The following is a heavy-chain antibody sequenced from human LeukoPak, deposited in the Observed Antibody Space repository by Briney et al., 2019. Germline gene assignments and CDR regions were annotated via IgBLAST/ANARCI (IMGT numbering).Heavy chain of an antibody. Sequence: ATVKVSCKASGYTFTSYYMHWVRQAPGQGLEWMGIINPSDGSTSYAQKFQGRVTMTRDTSTSTVYMELSSLRSEDTAVYYCARDRSGRDGYNHDAFDIWGQGTMVTVSS. CDR1: GYTFTSYY. J-gene: IGHJ3*02. V-gene: IGHV1-46*01. D-gene: IGHD5-24*01. CDR3: ARDRSGRDGYNHDAFDI. CDR2: INPSDGST.